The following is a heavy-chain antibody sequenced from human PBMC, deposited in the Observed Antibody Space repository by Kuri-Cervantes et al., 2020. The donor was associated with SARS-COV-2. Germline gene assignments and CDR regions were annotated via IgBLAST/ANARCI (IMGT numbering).Heavy chain of an antibody. D-gene: IGHD2-2*01. CDR1: GFNFNGAW. J-gene: IGHJ6*02. V-gene: IGHV3-33*08. CDR3: ARSHKDIVVVPAARGYYYGMDV. CDR2: IWYDGSNK. Sequence: GESLKISCVASGFNFNGAWMHWVRQAPGKGLEWVAVIWYDGSNKYYADSVKGRFTISRDNSKNTLYLQMNSLRAEDTAVYYCARSHKDIVVVPAARGYYYGMDVWGQGTTVTVSS.